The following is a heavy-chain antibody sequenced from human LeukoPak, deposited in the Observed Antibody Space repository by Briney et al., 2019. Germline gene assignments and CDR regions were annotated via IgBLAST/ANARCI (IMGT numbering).Heavy chain of an antibody. Sequence: PSETLSLTCTVSGCSISSYYWSWIRQPPGKGLEWIGYIYTSGSTNYNPSLKSRVTISVDTSKNQFSLKLSSVTAADTAVYYCARHLYDFWSGLDFWGQGTLVTVSS. J-gene: IGHJ4*02. V-gene: IGHV4-4*09. CDR2: IYTSGST. D-gene: IGHD3-3*01. CDR3: ARHLYDFWSGLDF. CDR1: GCSISSYY.